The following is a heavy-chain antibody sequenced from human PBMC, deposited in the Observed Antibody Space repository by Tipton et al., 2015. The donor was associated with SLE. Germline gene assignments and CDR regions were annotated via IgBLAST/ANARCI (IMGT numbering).Heavy chain of an antibody. V-gene: IGHV4-59*01. CDR1: GEALKPYY. CDR3: ASVDFWRGYNFPY. CDR2: IFHSGIT. J-gene: IGHJ4*02. D-gene: IGHD3-3*01. Sequence: GEALKPYYWSWIRQPPGKTLEWIGYIFHSGITDSNPSLKSRVVMSVDTSKNQFSLSLRSMTAADTAVYYCASVDFWRGYNFPYWGQGALVTVS.